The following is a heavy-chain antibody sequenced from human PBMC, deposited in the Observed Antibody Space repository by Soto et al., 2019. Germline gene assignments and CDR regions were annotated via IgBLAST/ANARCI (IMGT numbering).Heavy chain of an antibody. CDR1: GGSITSTGYY. J-gene: IGHJ6*02. CDR2: ISFGGST. D-gene: IGHD2-15*01. CDR3: ANGWFYYYYYGMDV. Sequence: QVQLQESGPGLVKPSQTLSLTCTVSGGSITSTGYYWSWIRQHPEKGLEWIGYISFGGSTYYNPSLKSRVAISMDTSKTQFSLKLSYVTAADTAVYYCANGWFYYYYYGMDVWGQGTTVTVSS. V-gene: IGHV4-31*03.